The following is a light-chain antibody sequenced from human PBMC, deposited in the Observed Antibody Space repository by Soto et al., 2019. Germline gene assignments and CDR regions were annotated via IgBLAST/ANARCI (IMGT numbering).Light chain of an antibody. CDR2: GAS. Sequence: EIVMTQSPATLSVSPGERATLSCRASQSVSSNLAWYQQKPGQAPRLLIYGASTRATGIPARFSGSGSGTEFTLTISSLPSEDFAVSYCQQYNTWPPWTFGQGTKVQLK. J-gene: IGKJ1*01. V-gene: IGKV3-15*01. CDR1: QSVSSN. CDR3: QQYNTWPPWT.